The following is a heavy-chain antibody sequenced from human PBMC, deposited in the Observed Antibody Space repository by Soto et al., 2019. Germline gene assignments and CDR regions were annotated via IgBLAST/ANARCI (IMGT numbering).Heavy chain of an antibody. CDR2: ISAYNGNT. D-gene: IGHD2-2*01. Sequence: GHSVRISIRASACTVTGYSTGWARQAPGQRLEWMGWISAYNGNTNYAQKFQGRVTITRDTSASTAYMELSSLRSEDTAVYYCVRVYSSRTSCYGGALGYWGQGTLVTVSS. CDR3: VRVYSSRTSCYGGALGY. J-gene: IGHJ4*02. CDR1: ACTVTGYS. V-gene: IGHV1-18*01.